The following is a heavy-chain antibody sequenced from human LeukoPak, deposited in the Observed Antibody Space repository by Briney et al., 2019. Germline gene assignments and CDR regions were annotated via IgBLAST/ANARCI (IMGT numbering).Heavy chain of an antibody. CDR3: ARGDSDY. D-gene: IGHD2-15*01. CDR2: INHSGST. V-gene: IGHV4-34*01. CDR1: GGSFSGYY. Sequence: SETLSLTCAVYGGSFSGYYWSWIRQPPGKGLEWIGEINHSGSTNYNPSLKSRVTISVDTSKNQFSLKLSSVTAADTAVYYCARGDSDYWGQGTLVTVSS. J-gene: IGHJ4*02.